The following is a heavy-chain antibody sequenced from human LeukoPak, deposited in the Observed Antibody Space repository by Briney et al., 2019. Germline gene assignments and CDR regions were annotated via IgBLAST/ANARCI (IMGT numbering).Heavy chain of an antibody. CDR2: ISSSGSTI. CDR1: GFTFSDYY. Sequence: GGSLRLSCAASGFTFSDYYMSWIRQAPGKGLEWVSYISSSGSTIYYADSVKGRFTISRDNAKNSLYLQMNSLRAEDTAVYYCAKTPMYSGYIFDYWGQGTLVTVSS. CDR3: AKTPMYSGYIFDY. V-gene: IGHV3-11*04. D-gene: IGHD5-12*01. J-gene: IGHJ4*02.